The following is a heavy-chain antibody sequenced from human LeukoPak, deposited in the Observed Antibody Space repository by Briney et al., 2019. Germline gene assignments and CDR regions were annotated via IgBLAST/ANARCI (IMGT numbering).Heavy chain of an antibody. Sequence: PGGSLRLSCAASGFTFADYAMHWVRQAPGKGLEWVSGISWSGGSRGYADSVKGRVTISRDNAKKSLYLQMNSLRAEETALYCCANSIYYDSSGSGSGYCDYWGQGTLVTVSS. CDR2: ISWSGGSR. D-gene: IGHD3-22*01. V-gene: IGHV3-9*01. CDR3: ANSIYYDSSGSGSGYCDY. CDR1: GFTFADYA. J-gene: IGHJ4*02.